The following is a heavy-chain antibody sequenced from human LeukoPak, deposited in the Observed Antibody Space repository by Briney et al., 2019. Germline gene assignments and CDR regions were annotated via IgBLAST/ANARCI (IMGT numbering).Heavy chain of an antibody. V-gene: IGHV3-15*01. CDR2: IRSNPDGGAT. CDR1: GFTFSNAW. Sequence: GGSLRLSCAASGFTFSNAWMSWVRQAPGKGLEWVGRIRSNPDGGATAYAAPVEGRFTISRDDSEYTLYLQMNSLRTDDTAVYYCTTGGPSLPGLPFDHWGQGALVTVSS. CDR3: TTGGPSLPGLPFDH. D-gene: IGHD2-8*02. J-gene: IGHJ4*02.